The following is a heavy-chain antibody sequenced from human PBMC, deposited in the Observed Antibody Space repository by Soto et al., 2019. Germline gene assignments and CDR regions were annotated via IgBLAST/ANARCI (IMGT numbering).Heavy chain of an antibody. D-gene: IGHD3-10*01. Sequence: PSETLSLTCTVSGGSISSGTSYWSWIRQRPGKGLEWIGYIFYSGSTNYTPSLKSRVIILVDTSKNQFSLKLSSVTAADTAVYYRARGRSLRPTSPFRPQFGRYCFDPWGQGTLVTVSS. CDR2: IFYSGST. CDR1: GGSISSGTSY. J-gene: IGHJ5*02. V-gene: IGHV4-31*03. CDR3: ARGRSLRPTSPFRPQFGRYCFDP.